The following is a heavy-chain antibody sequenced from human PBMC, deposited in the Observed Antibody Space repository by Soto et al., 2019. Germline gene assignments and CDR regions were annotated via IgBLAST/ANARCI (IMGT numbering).Heavy chain of an antibody. V-gene: IGHV4-59*08. Sequence: QVQLQESGPGLVKPSETLSLTCTVSGGSITSFFWNWIRQPPGKGLEWIGNLYSGSTKYNPSLKSRVTISGDTSKNQFSLSLRSVTAADTAVYYCVRIAAATTSWGQGTLVTVSS. CDR3: VRIAAATTS. D-gene: IGHD6-13*01. J-gene: IGHJ4*02. CDR2: NLYSGST. CDR1: GGSITSFF.